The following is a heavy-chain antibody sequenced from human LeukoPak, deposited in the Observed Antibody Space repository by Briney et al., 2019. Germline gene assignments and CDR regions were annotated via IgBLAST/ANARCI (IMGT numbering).Heavy chain of an antibody. V-gene: IGHV4-59*12. CDR3: ARDGGYSSGWYI. J-gene: IGHJ4*02. CDR2: IYYSGST. Sequence: PSETLSLTCTVSSGSISSYYWSWIRQPPGKGLEWIGYIYYSGSTNYNPSLKSRVTISVDTSKNQFSLKLSSVTAADTAVYYCARDGGYSSGWYIWGQGTLVTVSS. CDR1: SGSISSYY. D-gene: IGHD6-19*01.